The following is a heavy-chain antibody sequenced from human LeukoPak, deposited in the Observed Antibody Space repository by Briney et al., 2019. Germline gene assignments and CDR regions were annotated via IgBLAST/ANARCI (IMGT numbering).Heavy chain of an antibody. Sequence: GGSLRLSCAASGFTVSSNYMSWVRQAPGKGLEWVSVIYSGGSTYYADSVKGRFTISRDNSKNTLYLQMNSLRAEDTAVYYCARTYYYDSSGSPVNWFDPWGQGTLVTVSS. CDR3: ARTYYYDSSGSPVNWFDP. CDR1: GFTVSSNY. D-gene: IGHD3-22*01. V-gene: IGHV3-66*01. CDR2: IYSGGST. J-gene: IGHJ5*02.